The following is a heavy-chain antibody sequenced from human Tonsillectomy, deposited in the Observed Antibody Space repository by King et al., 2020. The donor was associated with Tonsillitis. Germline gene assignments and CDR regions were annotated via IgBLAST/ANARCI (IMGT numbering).Heavy chain of an antibody. Sequence: QLQESGPGLVKPSETLSLTCTVSGGSISISSYYWGWIRQPPGKGLEWIGSIYYSGSTYYNPSLKSRVTISVDTSKNQFSLKLSSVTAADTAVYYCARVALHYDILTVGFDYWGQGIVVTASS. V-gene: IGHV4-39*07. CDR2: IYYSGST. D-gene: IGHD3-9*01. CDR1: GGSISISSYY. J-gene: IGHJ4*02. CDR3: ARVALHYDILTVGFDY.